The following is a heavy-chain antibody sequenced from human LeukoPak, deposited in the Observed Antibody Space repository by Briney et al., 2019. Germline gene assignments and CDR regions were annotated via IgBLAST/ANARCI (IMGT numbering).Heavy chain of an antibody. V-gene: IGHV3-30*02. Sequence: GGSLRLSCAASGFTFSSYGMHWVRQAPGKGLEWVAFIRYDGSNKYYADSVKGRFTISRDNSKNTLYLQMNSLRAEDTAVYYCAKDLKELLSLLYFDYCGQGTLVTVSS. CDR2: IRYDGSNK. CDR3: AKDLKELLSLLYFDY. J-gene: IGHJ4*02. CDR1: GFTFSSYG. D-gene: IGHD3-10*01.